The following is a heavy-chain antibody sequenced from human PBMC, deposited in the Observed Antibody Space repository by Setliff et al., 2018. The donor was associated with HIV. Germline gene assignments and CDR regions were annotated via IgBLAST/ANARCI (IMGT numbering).Heavy chain of an antibody. D-gene: IGHD4-17*01. Sequence: SETLSLTCAFYGGSFNGYSWTWIRQPPGKGLEWIGGINHSGSTNYNPSLKSRVTISVDTSKNQFSLKLTSVTASDTAVYYCARAAAGNTGPFDLWGQGSPVTVSS. J-gene: IGHJ4*02. CDR2: INHSGST. V-gene: IGHV4-34*01. CDR3: ARAAAGNTGPFDL. CDR1: GGSFNGYS.